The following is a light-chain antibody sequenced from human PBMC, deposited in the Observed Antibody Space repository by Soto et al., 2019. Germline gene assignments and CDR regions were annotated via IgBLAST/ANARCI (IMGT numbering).Light chain of an antibody. Sequence: DIQMTQSPSSLSASVGDRVTITCRASQNIRTYLNWYQHKPGKAPKLLIYAASSLQSGVPSRFSGSGSGTDFTLTISSLQPEDFATYYCQQSFTTPLTFGGGTKVEIK. CDR2: AAS. CDR1: QNIRTY. J-gene: IGKJ4*01. V-gene: IGKV1-39*01. CDR3: QQSFTTPLT.